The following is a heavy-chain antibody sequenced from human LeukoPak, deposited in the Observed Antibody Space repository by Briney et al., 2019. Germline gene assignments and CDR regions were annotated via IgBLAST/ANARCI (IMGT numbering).Heavy chain of an antibody. CDR2: IIPIFGTA. Sequence: SVKVSCKASGGTFSSYAISWVRQAPGQGLEWMGGIIPIFGTANYAQKFQGRVTITTDESTSTAYMELSSLRSEDTAVYYRASSGWYRGFDYWGQGTLVTVSS. J-gene: IGHJ4*02. V-gene: IGHV1-69*05. CDR3: ASSGWYRGFDY. D-gene: IGHD6-19*01. CDR1: GGTFSSYA.